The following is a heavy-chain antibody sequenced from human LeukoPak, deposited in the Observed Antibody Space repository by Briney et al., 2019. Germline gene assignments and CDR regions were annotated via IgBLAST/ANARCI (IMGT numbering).Heavy chain of an antibody. V-gene: IGHV1-69*05. CDR1: GGTFSSYA. CDR2: IILIFGTA. CDR3: ARSAYCSGGSCPITAFDI. D-gene: IGHD2-15*01. J-gene: IGHJ3*02. Sequence: ASVKVSCKASGGTFSSYAISWVRQAPGQGLEWMGGIILIFGTANYAQKFQGRVTITTDESTSTAYMELSSLRSEDTAVYYCARSAYCSGGSCPITAFDIWGQGTMVTVSS.